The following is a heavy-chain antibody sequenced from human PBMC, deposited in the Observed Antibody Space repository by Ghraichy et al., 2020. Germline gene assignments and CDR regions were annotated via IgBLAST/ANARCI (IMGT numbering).Heavy chain of an antibody. CDR1: GFTFSNFG. CDR3: ARATGYSGYDSYMDV. V-gene: IGHV3-33*01. J-gene: IGHJ6*03. Sequence: GGSLRLSCAASGFTFSNFGLHWARQAPGKGLEWVAVIWYDGSNEYYADSVKGRFTISRDNSKNTLYLQMNSLRAEDTAVYYCARATGYSGYDSYMDVWGKGTTVIVSS. CDR2: IWYDGSNE. D-gene: IGHD5-12*01.